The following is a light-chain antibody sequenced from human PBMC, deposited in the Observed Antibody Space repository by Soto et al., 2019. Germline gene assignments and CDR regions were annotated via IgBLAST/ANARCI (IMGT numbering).Light chain of an antibody. Sequence: EIVMTQSPATLSVSPGGRATLSCRASQSVSSNLAWYQQKPGQAPRLLIYGASTRATGIPARFSGSGSGTEFTLTISSLQSEDFAVYYCHQYNSYTWTFGQGTKVEIK. J-gene: IGKJ1*01. CDR1: QSVSSN. CDR3: HQYNSYTWT. CDR2: GAS. V-gene: IGKV3-15*01.